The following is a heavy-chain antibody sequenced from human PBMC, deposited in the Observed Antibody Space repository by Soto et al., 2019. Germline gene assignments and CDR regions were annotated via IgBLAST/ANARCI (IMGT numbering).Heavy chain of an antibody. CDR3: ARRLYYDSSRFEGGGMDV. CDR1: GGSFSGYY. J-gene: IGHJ6*02. CDR2: INHSGST. D-gene: IGHD3-22*01. V-gene: IGHV4-34*01. Sequence: SETLSLTCAVYGGSFSGYYWSWIRQPPGQGLEWIGEINHSGSTNYNSSLKSRVTISVDTSKNQFSLKLSSVTAADTAVYYCARRLYYDSSRFEGGGMDVWGQGTTVTSP.